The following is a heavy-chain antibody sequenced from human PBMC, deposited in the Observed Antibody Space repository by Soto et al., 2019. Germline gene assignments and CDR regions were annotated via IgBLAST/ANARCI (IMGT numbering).Heavy chain of an antibody. CDR3: ANEYCSGGSCYWGYFDY. CDR2: ISGSGGST. J-gene: IGHJ4*02. V-gene: IGHV3-23*01. CDR1: GFTFSSYA. Sequence: GESLKISCAASGFTFSSYAMSWVRQAPGKGLEWVSAISGSGGSTYYADSVKGRFTISRDNSKNTLYLQMNSLRAEDTAVYYCANEYCSGGSCYWGYFDYWGQGTLVTVSS. D-gene: IGHD2-15*01.